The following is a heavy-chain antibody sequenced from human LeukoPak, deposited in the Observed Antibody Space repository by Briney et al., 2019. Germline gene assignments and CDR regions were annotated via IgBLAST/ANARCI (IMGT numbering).Heavy chain of an antibody. V-gene: IGHV1-2*04. CDR1: GYTFTCYY. CDR2: INPKSGGT. D-gene: IGHD6-13*01. J-gene: IGHJ5*02. Sequence: AAVKVSFKGSGYTFTCYYMHWVRQPPGQGLEGVGWINPKSGGTNYAQKFQGWVTMTRDTSISTAYMELSRLRSDDTAVYYCAREGGAAAGWFDPWGQGTLVTVSS. CDR3: AREGGAAAGWFDP.